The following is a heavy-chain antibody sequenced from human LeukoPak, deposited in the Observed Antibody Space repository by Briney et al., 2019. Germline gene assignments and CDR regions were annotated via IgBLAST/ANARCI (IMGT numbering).Heavy chain of an antibody. CDR3: ARHGRGYSGYDDDDWFDP. CDR1: GGSISSYY. Sequence: SETLSLTCTVSGGSISSYYWSWIRQPPGKGLEWIGYIHYSGSTNYNPSLKSRVTISVDTSKNQLSLKLSSVTAADTAVYYCARHGRGYSGYDDDDWFDPWGQGTLVTVSS. J-gene: IGHJ5*02. V-gene: IGHV4-59*08. D-gene: IGHD5-12*01. CDR2: IHYSGST.